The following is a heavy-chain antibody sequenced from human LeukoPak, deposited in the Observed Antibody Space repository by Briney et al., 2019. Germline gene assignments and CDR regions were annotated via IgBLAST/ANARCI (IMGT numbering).Heavy chain of an antibody. J-gene: IGHJ4*02. CDR1: GFTFSSYA. CDR2: ISGSGGST. D-gene: IGHD3-22*01. Sequence: GGSLRLSCAASGFTFSSYAMSWVRQAPGKGLEWVSAISGSGGSTYYADSVKGRFTISRDNSKNTLYLQMNSLRAEDTAVCYCAKTDSMIVVVISPGGYWGQGTLVTVSS. CDR3: AKTDSMIVVVISPGGY. V-gene: IGHV3-23*01.